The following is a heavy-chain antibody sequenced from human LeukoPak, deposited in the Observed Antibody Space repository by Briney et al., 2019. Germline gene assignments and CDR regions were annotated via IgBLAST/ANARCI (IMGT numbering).Heavy chain of an antibody. CDR2: ISSSSSYI. J-gene: IGHJ4*02. CDR1: GFTFSRYS. D-gene: IGHD2-21*02. Sequence: GGSLRLSCAASGFTFSRYSMNWVRQAPGKGLEWVSSISSSSSYIYYADSVKGRFTISRDNAKNSLYLQMNSLRAEDTAVYYCARDSNCGGDCYIDYWGQGTLVTVSS. CDR3: ARDSNCGGDCYIDY. V-gene: IGHV3-21*01.